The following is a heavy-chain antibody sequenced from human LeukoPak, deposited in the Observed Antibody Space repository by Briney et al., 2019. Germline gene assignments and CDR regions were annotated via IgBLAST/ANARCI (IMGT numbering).Heavy chain of an antibody. CDR1: EYTFTNYD. J-gene: IGHJ5*02. V-gene: IGHV1-8*01. CDR2: MNPNSGNT. D-gene: IGHD3-22*01. CDR3: ARGAGNPPIVVVIGYNWFDP. Sequence: ASVKVSCKASEYTFTNYDINWVRQATGQGLEWMGWMNPNSGNTGYAQKFQGRVTMTRNTSISTAYMELSSLRSEDTAVYYCARGAGNPPIVVVIGYNWFDPWGQGTLVTVSS.